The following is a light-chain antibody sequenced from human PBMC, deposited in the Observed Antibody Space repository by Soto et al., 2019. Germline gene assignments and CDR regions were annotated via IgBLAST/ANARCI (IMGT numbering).Light chain of an antibody. CDR3: QQYKNWALT. CDR2: GAS. V-gene: IGKV3-15*01. CDR1: QSVSSS. J-gene: IGKJ4*01. Sequence: ERVMTQSKATLSVSPGERATLSCRTSQSVSSSLAWYQQKPGQAPSLRIYGASTRATGIPARFSGSGSGTEFTLTISSLQSEDSAVYYCQQYKNWALTFGPRTKVESK.